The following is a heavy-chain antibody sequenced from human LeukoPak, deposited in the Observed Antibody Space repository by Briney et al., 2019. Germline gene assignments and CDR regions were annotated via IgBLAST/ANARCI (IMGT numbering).Heavy chain of an antibody. Sequence: SVKVSCKASGGTFSSYAISWVRQAPGQGLEWMGRIIPILGIANYAQKFQGRVTITADKSTSTAYMELSSLRSEDTAVYYCATSPRGYSGYEFDYWGQGTLVTVSS. D-gene: IGHD5-12*01. V-gene: IGHV1-69*04. J-gene: IGHJ4*02. CDR2: IIPILGIA. CDR3: ATSPRGYSGYEFDY. CDR1: GGTFSSYA.